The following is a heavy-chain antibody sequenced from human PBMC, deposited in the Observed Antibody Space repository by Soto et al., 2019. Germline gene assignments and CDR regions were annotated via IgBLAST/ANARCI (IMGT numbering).Heavy chain of an antibody. CDR1: GFTFSSYA. CDR2: ISGSGGST. D-gene: IGHD6-6*01. V-gene: IGHV3-23*01. J-gene: IGHJ4*02. Sequence: PGGSLRLSCAASGFTFSSYAMSWVRQAPGKGLEWVSAISGSGGSTYYADSVKGRFTISRDNSKNTLYLQMNSLRAEDTAVYYCAKVYTDIAVLQPSYSTSDYWGQGTLVTVSS. CDR3: AKVYTDIAVLQPSYSTSDY.